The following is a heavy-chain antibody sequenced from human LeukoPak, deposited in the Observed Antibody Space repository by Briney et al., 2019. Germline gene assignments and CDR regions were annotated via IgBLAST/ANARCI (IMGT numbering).Heavy chain of an antibody. J-gene: IGHJ4*02. V-gene: IGHV3-23*01. CDR2: ISGSGGST. CDR1: GFTFSSYA. D-gene: IGHD5-18*01. CDR3: ARDQEDTAMVPPDY. Sequence: SGGSLRLSCAASGFTFSSYAMSWVRQAPGKGLEWVSAISGSGGSTYYADSVKGRFTISRDNSKNTLYLQMNSLRAEDTAVYYCARDQEDTAMVPPDYWGQGTLVTVSS.